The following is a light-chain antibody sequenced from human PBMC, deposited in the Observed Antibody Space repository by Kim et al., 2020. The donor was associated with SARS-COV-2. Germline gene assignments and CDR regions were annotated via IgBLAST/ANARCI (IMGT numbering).Light chain of an antibody. Sequence: LSPGERATPSCRASQSVPTPLAWYQQRPGHTPRPLISGASTRAPGVPARFSGSGFGTEFTLTITSLQSEDFVVYYCQHYSQWPWTFGRGTKVDIK. CDR3: QHYSQWPWT. J-gene: IGKJ1*01. CDR2: GAS. CDR1: QSVPTP. V-gene: IGKV3-15*01.